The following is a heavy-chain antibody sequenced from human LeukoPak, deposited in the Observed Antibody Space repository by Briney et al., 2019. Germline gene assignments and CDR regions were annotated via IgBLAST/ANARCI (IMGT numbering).Heavy chain of an antibody. CDR2: IKEDGSEK. CDR3: ARDMDDSSDYGDY. Sequence: GGSLRLSGAASGFTFSRYWMSWVPEAPGKGLEWVANIKEDGSEKYYVDSVKGRFTISRENAKNSLYLQMNSLRGEDTAIYYCARDMDDSSDYGDYWGQGTLVTVSS. D-gene: IGHD3-22*01. V-gene: IGHV3-7*05. CDR1: GFTFSRYW. J-gene: IGHJ4*02.